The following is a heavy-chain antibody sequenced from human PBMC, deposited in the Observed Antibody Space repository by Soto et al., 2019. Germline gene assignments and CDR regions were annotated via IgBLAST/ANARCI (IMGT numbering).Heavy chain of an antibody. J-gene: IGHJ4*02. CDR1: GFTFSSYA. CDR3: AKGTHRFGYTSYFDY. D-gene: IGHD6-25*01. V-gene: IGHV3-23*01. CDR2: ISGSGGST. Sequence: GGSLRLSCAASGFTFSSYAMSWVRQAPGKGLEWVSAISGSGGSTYYADSVKGRFTISRDNSKNTLYLQMNSLRAEDTAVYYCAKGTHRFGYTSYFDYWGQGTLVTGSS.